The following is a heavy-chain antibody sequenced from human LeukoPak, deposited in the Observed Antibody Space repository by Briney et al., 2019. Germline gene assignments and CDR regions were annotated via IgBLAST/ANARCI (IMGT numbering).Heavy chain of an antibody. CDR1: GGSFSGYY. Sequence: SETLSLTCAVYGGSFSGYYWSWIRQPPGKGLEWIGEINHGGSTNYNPSLKSRVTISVDTSKNQFSLKLSSVTAADTAVYYCVQVRLAGLFDPWGQGTLVTVSS. J-gene: IGHJ5*02. CDR3: VQVRLAGLFDP. D-gene: IGHD3-3*02. CDR2: INHGGST. V-gene: IGHV4-34*01.